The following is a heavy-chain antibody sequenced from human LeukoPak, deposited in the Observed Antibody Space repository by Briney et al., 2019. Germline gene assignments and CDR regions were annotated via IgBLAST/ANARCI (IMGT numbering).Heavy chain of an antibody. CDR3: AKDRERKYYYDSSGYYPFDY. Sequence: GGSLRLSCAASGFTFSSHAMSWVRQAPGKGLEWVSAISGSGGSTYYADSVKGRFTISRDNSKNTLYLQMNSLRAEDTAVYYCAKDRERKYYYDSSGYYPFDYWGQGTLVTVSS. V-gene: IGHV3-23*01. D-gene: IGHD3-22*01. CDR2: ISGSGGST. J-gene: IGHJ4*02. CDR1: GFTFSSHA.